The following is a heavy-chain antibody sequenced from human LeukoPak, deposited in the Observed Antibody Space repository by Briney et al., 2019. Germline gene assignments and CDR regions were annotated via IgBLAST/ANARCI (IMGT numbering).Heavy chain of an antibody. CDR3: ARDSSGYYYGYFDY. V-gene: IGHV1-69*05. Sequence: ASVKVSCKXSGGTFSSYAISWVRQAPGQGLEWMGGIIPIFGTANYAQKFQGRVTITTDESTSTAYMELSSLRSEDTAVYYCARDSSGYYYGYFDYWGQGILVTVSS. CDR2: IIPIFGTA. D-gene: IGHD3-22*01. J-gene: IGHJ4*02. CDR1: GGTFSSYA.